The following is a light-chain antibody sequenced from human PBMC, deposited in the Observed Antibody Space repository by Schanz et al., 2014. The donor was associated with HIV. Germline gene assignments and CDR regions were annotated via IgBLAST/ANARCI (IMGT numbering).Light chain of an antibody. CDR1: SSDVGGYNY. J-gene: IGLJ1*01. V-gene: IGLV2-8*01. Sequence: QSALTQPPSASGSPGQSVTISCTGTSSDVGGYNYVSWYQQHPGKAPKLMIYDVNKRPSAVPDRFSGSKSGNTASLTVSGLQAEDEADYYCSSYTTSSTLVFGTGTKLTVL. CDR3: SSYTTSSTLV. CDR2: DVN.